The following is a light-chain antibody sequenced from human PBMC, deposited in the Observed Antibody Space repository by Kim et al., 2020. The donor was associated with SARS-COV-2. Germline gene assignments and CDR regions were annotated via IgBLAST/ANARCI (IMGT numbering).Light chain of an antibody. J-gene: IGLJ3*02. CDR3: QAWDSSSWV. CDR2: KDS. CDR1: KLGDKY. V-gene: IGLV3-1*01. Sequence: SVSPGPTASITCYGDKLGDKYACWYQQKPGQSPVLVIYKDSKRPSGIPERFSGSNSGNTATLTISGTQAMDEADYYCQAWDSSSWVFGGGTQLTVL.